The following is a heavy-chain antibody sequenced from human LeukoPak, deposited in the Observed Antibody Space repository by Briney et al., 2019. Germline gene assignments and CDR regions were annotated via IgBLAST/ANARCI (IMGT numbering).Heavy chain of an antibody. Sequence: PGRSLRLSCAASGFTFSSYGMHWVRQAPGKGLEWVAVIWYDGSNKYYADSVKGRFTISRDNSKNTLYLQMNSLRAEDTAVYYCARGSKSGSYYTVDYWGQGTLVTVSS. D-gene: IGHD3-10*01. CDR2: IWYDGSNK. V-gene: IGHV3-30*19. J-gene: IGHJ4*02. CDR3: ARGSKSGSYYTVDY. CDR1: GFTFSSYG.